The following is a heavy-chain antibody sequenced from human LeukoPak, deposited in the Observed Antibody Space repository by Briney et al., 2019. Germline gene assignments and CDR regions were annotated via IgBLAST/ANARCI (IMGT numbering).Heavy chain of an antibody. D-gene: IGHD2-8*01. V-gene: IGHV3-21*01. Sequence: GGSLRLSCAASGFTFSSYAMSWVRQAPGKGLEWVSSISSSSSYIYYADSVKGRFTISRDNAKNSVYLQMNSLRAEDTAVYYCARDDCTNGVCYYYFDYWGQGTLVTVSS. CDR1: GFTFSSYA. CDR2: ISSSSSYI. J-gene: IGHJ4*02. CDR3: ARDDCTNGVCYYYFDY.